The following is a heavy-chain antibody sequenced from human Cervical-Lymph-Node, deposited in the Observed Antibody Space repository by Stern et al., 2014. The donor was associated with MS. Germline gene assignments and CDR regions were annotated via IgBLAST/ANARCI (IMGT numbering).Heavy chain of an antibody. CDR2: ISYDGSDT. J-gene: IGHJ4*02. CDR1: GFTFSSYG. D-gene: IGHD3-10*01. CDR3: VKRGITEVRGVRLGDY. V-gene: IGHV3-30*18. Sequence: VQLLESGGGVVQPGRSLRLTCTVSGFTFSSYGMHWVRQAPGKGLEWVSVISYDGSDTYYAESVKGRFTISIDNTKNTLYLEMRRLRREDTAVYYCVKRGITEVRGVRLGDYWGPGTLVIVSS.